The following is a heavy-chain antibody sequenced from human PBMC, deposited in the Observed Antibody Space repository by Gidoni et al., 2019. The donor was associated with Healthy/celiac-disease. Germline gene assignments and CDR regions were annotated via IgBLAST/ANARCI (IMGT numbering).Heavy chain of an antibody. V-gene: IGHV4-34*01. D-gene: IGHD2-8*01. CDR3: ASQEGQPPNYNWFDP. J-gene: IGHJ5*02. CDR1: GGSFSGYY. Sequence: QVQLQQWGAGLLTPSETLSLTCAVYGGSFSGYYWSWIRQPPGKGLEWIGEINHSGSTNYNPSLKSRVTISVDTSKNQFSLKLSSVTAADTAVYYCASQEGQPPNYNWFDPWGQGTLVTVSS. CDR2: INHSGST.